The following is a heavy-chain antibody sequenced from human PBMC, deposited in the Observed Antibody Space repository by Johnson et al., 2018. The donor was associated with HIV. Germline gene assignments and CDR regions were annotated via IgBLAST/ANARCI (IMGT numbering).Heavy chain of an antibody. CDR3: ARDLWGVGAFDI. Sequence: VQLVESGGGVVRPGGSLRLSCAASGFTFDDYDMTWVRQGSGKGLEWVSHINWNGGTTGYADSVMGRFTISRDNAKNSLYLQMNSLRAEYTALYYCARDLWGVGAFDIWGQGTMVTVSS. V-gene: IGHV3-20*04. J-gene: IGHJ3*02. D-gene: IGHD2-21*01. CDR1: GFTFDDYD. CDR2: INWNGGTT.